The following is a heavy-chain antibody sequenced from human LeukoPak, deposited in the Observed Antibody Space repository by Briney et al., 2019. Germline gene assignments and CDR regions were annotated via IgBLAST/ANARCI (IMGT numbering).Heavy chain of an antibody. CDR3: ARGRVYYDFWSGYLDY. J-gene: IGHJ4*02. D-gene: IGHD3-3*01. CDR1: GFTFSSYS. V-gene: IGHV3-48*01. CDR2: ISSSSSTI. Sequence: GGSLRLSCAASGFTFSSYSMNWVRQAPGKGLEWVSYISSSSSTIYYADSVKGRFTISRDNAKNSLYLQMNSLRAEDTAVYYCARGRVYYDFWSGYLDYWGQGTLVTVSS.